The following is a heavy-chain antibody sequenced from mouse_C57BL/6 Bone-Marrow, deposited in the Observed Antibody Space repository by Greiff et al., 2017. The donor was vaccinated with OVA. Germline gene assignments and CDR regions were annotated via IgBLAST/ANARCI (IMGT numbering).Heavy chain of an antibody. J-gene: IGHJ1*03. CDR3: AEGLSTVVGDWYFDV. CDR1: GYTFTSYW. V-gene: IGHV1-64*01. CDR2: IHPNSGST. Sequence: QVQLQQPGAELVKPGASVKLSCKASGYTFTSYWMHWVKQRPGQGLEWIGMIHPNSGSTNYNEKFKSKATLTVDKSSSTAYMQLSSLTSEDSAVYYCAEGLSTVVGDWYFDVWGTGTTVTVSS. D-gene: IGHD1-1*01.